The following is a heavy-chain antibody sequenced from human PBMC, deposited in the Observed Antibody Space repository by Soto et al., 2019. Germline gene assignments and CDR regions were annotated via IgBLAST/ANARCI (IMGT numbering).Heavy chain of an antibody. D-gene: IGHD2-21*01. CDR1: GFTFINYE. J-gene: IGHJ5*02. V-gene: IGHV3-48*03. Sequence: VQLMESGGGLVQPGGSLRLSCAVSGFTFINYEMIWVRQAPGKGLEWVSYINSSDSTIYYADSVKGRFTSSRDNAKKSLYRQMNSLRAEDTAVYYCAKGGSMVIPGWIDPWGQGTLVTVSS. CDR2: INSSDSTI. CDR3: AKGGSMVIPGWIDP.